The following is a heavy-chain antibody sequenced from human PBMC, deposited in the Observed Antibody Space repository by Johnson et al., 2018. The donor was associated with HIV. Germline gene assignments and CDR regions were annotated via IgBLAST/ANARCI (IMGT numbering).Heavy chain of an antibody. J-gene: IGHJ3*02. V-gene: IGHV3-30*02. CDR1: GFTFSKPW. Sequence: QVQLVESGGDLVKPGGSLRLSCAGSGFTFSKPWLTWVRHAPGKGLEWVAFIRYDGSNKYYADSVKGRFTISRDNSKNTLYLQMNSLRAEDTAVYYCPVDTEAFDIWGQGTMVTVSS. CDR2: IRYDGSNK. CDR3: PVDTEAFDI. D-gene: IGHD1-14*01.